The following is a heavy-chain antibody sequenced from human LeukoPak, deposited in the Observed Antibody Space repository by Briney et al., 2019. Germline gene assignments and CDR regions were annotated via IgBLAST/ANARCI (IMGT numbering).Heavy chain of an antibody. CDR2: INPNSGGT. D-gene: IGHD1-20*01. J-gene: IGHJ4*02. Sequence: ASVKVSCKASGYTFTGYYMHWVRQAPGQGLEWMGWINPNSGGTNYAQKFQGRVTMTRDTSISTAYMELSRLRSDDTAVYYCARRKSITGTPLGYWGQGTLVTVSS. V-gene: IGHV1-2*02. CDR1: GYTFTGYY. CDR3: ARRKSITGTPLGY.